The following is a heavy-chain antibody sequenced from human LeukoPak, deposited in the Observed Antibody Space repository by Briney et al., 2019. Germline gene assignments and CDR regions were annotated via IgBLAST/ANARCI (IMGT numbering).Heavy chain of an antibody. CDR3: AKDASGSYCPDY. CDR1: GFTFSGYA. Sequence: PGGSLTLSCAAYGFTFSGYAMSWVRQAPGKGLEWVAGISGSGANTHYAGSVKGRFTISRDSSKNTLYLQMNSLRAEDTATYSCAKDASGSYCPDYWGQGTLVTVSS. CDR2: ISGSGANT. J-gene: IGHJ4*02. V-gene: IGHV3-23*01. D-gene: IGHD1-26*01.